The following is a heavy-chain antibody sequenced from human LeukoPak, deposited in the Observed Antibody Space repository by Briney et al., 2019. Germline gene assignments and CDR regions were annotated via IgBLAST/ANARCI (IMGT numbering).Heavy chain of an antibody. J-gene: IGHJ4*02. CDR2: IYYSGST. CDR3: ASTTYYYDSSIDY. CDR1: GGSISSSSYY. D-gene: IGHD3-22*01. V-gene: IGHV4-39*01. Sequence: SETLSLTCTVSGGSISSSSYYWGWIRQPPGKGLEWIGSIYYSGSTYCNPSLKSRVTISVDTSKNQFSLKLSSVTAADTAVYYCASTTYYYDSSIDYWGQGTLVTVSS.